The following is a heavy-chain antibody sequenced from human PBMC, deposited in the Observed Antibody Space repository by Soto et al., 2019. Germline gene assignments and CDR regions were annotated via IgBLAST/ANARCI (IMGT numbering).Heavy chain of an antibody. V-gene: IGHV4-31*03. CDR2: IYYRGNT. CDR1: GGSINSCGYH. J-gene: IGHJ5*02. Sequence: SEPLSLTCTVSGGSINSCGYHWTWILQHPEKGLEWIGYIYYRGNTYYNPSLRSRLTMSVDTSKNQFSLNLTSVTAADTAVYYCARTSDLGVRDWFDPWGQGTLVTVS. CDR3: ARTSDLGVRDWFDP. D-gene: IGHD3-10*01.